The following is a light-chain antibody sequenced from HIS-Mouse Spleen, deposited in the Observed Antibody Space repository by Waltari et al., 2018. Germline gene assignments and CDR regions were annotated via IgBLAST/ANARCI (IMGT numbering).Light chain of an antibody. V-gene: IGKV3-11*01. CDR3: QQRSNWPYT. CDR2: DAS. Sequence: EIVLTQSPATLSLSPGERATLSCRASQSVSIYLAWYQQKPGQAPRRLIYDASNRATGIPARFSGSGSGTDFTLTISSLEPEDFAVYYWQQRSNWPYTFGQGTKLEIK. J-gene: IGKJ2*01. CDR1: QSVSIY.